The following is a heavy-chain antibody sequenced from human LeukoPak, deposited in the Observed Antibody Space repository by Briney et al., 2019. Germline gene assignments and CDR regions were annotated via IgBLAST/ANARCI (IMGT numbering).Heavy chain of an antibody. Sequence: SETLSLTCTVSGGSISSSSYYWGWIRQPPGKGLEWIGSTYYSGSTYYNPSLKSRVTISVDTSKNQFSLKLNSVTAADTAVYYCARAYYYDSSGYSNYYYYGMDVWGQGTTVTVSS. CDR2: TYYSGST. CDR3: ARAYYYDSSGYSNYYYYGMDV. D-gene: IGHD3-22*01. J-gene: IGHJ6*02. CDR1: GGSISSSSYY. V-gene: IGHV4-39*01.